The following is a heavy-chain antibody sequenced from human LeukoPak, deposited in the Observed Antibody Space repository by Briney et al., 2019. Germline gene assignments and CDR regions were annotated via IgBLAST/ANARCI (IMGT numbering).Heavy chain of an antibody. CDR3: ARQSNYYDSSGYYAFDY. Sequence: PSETLSLTCTVSGGSISSGTYYWAWIRQPPGKGLEWIGEINHSGSTNYNPSLKSRVTISVDTSKNQFSLKLSSVTAADTAVYYCARQSNYYDSSGYYAFDYWGQGTLVTVSS. V-gene: IGHV4-39*01. CDR1: GGSISSGTYY. D-gene: IGHD3-22*01. CDR2: INHSGST. J-gene: IGHJ4*02.